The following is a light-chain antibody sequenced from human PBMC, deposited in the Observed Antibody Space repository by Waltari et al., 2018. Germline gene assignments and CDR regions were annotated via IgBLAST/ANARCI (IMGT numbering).Light chain of an antibody. CDR3: NSYAGSSSWV. Sequence: SALTQPASVSWSPRQSITISCTGTSSDVGLYNYVAWYQQHPGKAPKLIIYDVSERPSGVSDRFSGSNSGNPASLTISGLQAEDEADYYCNSYAGSSSWVFGGGTKLTVL. J-gene: IGLJ3*02. CDR1: SSDVGLYNY. CDR2: DVS. V-gene: IGLV2-14*01.